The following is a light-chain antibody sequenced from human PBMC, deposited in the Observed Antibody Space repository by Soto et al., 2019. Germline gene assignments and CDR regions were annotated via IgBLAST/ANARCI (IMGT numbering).Light chain of an antibody. CDR2: GAS. CDR3: QQYGTPRSVN. CDR1: QSVDNNY. Sequence: EIVLTHSPGTLSLSPWEEATLSFRSSQSVDNNYLAWYQQKPGQTPRLIIYGASGRADGIPHRFSGSGFGTDFTLTISKVEPEDFAVYYCQQYGTPRSVNFGQGTRLENK. J-gene: IGKJ5*01. V-gene: IGKV3-20*01.